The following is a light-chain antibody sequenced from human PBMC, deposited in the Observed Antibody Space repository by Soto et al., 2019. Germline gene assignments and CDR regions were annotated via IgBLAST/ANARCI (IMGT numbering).Light chain of an antibody. CDR1: NIGSRG. CDR3: KVYDRSRDPPVV. V-gene: IGLV3-21*02. J-gene: IGLJ2*01. Sequence: SYELTQPPSVSVAPGRTAIITCGGNNIGSRGVHWDQQKPGQAPVLVVHGNSDRTSGTPERFSGSNSGNTATLTISRVEAGDEADYSCKVYDRSRDPPVVFGGGTKVTVL. CDR2: GNS.